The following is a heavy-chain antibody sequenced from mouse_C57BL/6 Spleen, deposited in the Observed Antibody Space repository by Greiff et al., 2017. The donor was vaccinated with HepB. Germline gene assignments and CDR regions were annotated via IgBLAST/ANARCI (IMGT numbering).Heavy chain of an antibody. V-gene: IGHV14-1*01. CDR1: GFNIKDYY. D-gene: IGHD1-1*01. CDR3: TTYGSRTYYFDY. Sequence: VQLKQSGAELVRPGASVKLSCTASGFNIKDYYMHWVKQRPEQGLEWIGRIDPEDGDTEYAPKFQGKATMTADTSSNTAYLQLSSLTSEDTAVYYCTTYGSRTYYFDYWGQGTTLTVSS. J-gene: IGHJ2*01. CDR2: IDPEDGDT.